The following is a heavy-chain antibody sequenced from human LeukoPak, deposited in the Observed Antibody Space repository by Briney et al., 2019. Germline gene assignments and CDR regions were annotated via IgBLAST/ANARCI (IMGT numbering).Heavy chain of an antibody. V-gene: IGHV4-4*07. CDR2: ISTTGST. CDR3: AREVEMATKFDY. CDR1: GGSISTHY. Sequence: ASETLSLTCTVSGGSISTHYWSWIRQPAGKGLEWIGRISTTGSTNQNPSLESRVTMSIDTSKNQFSLKLSSVTAAGTAVYYCAREVEMATKFDYWGQGTLVTVSS. J-gene: IGHJ4*02. D-gene: IGHD5-24*01.